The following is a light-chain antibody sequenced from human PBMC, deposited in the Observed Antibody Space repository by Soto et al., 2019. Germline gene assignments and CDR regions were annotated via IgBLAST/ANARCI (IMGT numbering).Light chain of an antibody. Sequence: QSALTQPRSVSGSPGQSVAISCTGIGGFDFVSWYQQYPGKAPKLMIYDVTNRPSGVPDRFSASKSGDTASLTISGRQAEDEADYYCCSYTGSYSVFGGGTKLTVL. V-gene: IGLV2-11*01. J-gene: IGLJ3*02. CDR3: CSYTGSYSV. CDR2: DVT. CDR1: GGFDF.